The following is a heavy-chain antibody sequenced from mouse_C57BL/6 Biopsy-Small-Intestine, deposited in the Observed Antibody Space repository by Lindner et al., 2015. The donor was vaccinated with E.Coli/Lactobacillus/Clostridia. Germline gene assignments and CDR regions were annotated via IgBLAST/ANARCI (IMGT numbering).Heavy chain of an antibody. D-gene: IGHD2-4*01. Sequence: VQLHESGAELVRPGASVKLSCTASGFNIKDDYMHWVKQRPEQGLEWIGRIDPASGDTKYAPKFQDKATITADTSSNTAYLQLSSLTSEDTAVYYCARSTTMITAWFAYWGQGTLVTVSA. CDR1: GFNIKDDY. J-gene: IGHJ3*01. V-gene: IGHV14-4*01. CDR2: IDPASGDT. CDR3: ARSTTMITAWFAY.